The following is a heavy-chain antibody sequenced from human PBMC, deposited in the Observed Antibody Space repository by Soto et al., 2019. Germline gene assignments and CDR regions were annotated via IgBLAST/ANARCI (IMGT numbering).Heavy chain of an antibody. CDR1: GGSVSSGSYY. D-gene: IGHD6-6*01. J-gene: IGHJ4*02. CDR3: ARGSIAARVDNY. V-gene: IGHV4-61*01. Sequence: QVQLQESGPGLVKPSETLSLTCTVSGGSVSSGSYYWSWIRQPPGKGLEWIGYIYYSGSTNYNPSLKSRVTISVDTSKNQFALKLSSVTAADTAVYYCARGSIAARVDNYWGQGTLVTVSS. CDR2: IYYSGST.